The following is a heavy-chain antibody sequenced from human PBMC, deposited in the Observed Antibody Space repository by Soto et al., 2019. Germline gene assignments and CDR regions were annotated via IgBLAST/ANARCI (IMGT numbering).Heavy chain of an antibody. CDR2: ISWNSGSI. Sequence: QPGGSLRLSCAASGFTFDDYAMHWVRQAPGKGLEWVSGISWNSGSIGYADSVKGRFTISRDNAKNSLYLQMNSLRAEDTALYYCAKDIGYCISTSCHTYGMDVWGQGTTVTVSS. J-gene: IGHJ6*02. CDR1: GFTFDDYA. D-gene: IGHD2-2*01. V-gene: IGHV3-9*01. CDR3: AKDIGYCISTSCHTYGMDV.